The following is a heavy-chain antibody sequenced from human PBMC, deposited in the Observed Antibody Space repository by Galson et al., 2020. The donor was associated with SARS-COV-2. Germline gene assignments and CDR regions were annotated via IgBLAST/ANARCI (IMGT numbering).Heavy chain of an antibody. J-gene: IGHJ5*02. CDR1: GFTFSSYA. V-gene: IGHV3-64D*09. D-gene: IGHD6-13*01. Sequence: SCSASGFTFSSYAMHWVRQAPGKGLEYVSAISSNGGSTYYADSVKGRFTISRDNSKNTLYLQMSSLRAEDTAVYYCVKDEGYSSSWYWFDPWGQGTLVTVSS. CDR2: ISSNGGST. CDR3: VKDEGYSSSWYWFDP.